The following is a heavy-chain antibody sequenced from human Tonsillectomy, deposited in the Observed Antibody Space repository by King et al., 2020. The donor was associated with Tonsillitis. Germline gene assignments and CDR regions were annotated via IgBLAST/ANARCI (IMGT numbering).Heavy chain of an antibody. J-gene: IGHJ4*02. V-gene: IGHV3-23*04. CDR2: VSGSGGSR. CDR1: GFTFSTYA. Sequence: QLVQSGGGVVQPGGSLRLSCAASGFTFSTYAMNWVRQAPGKGLEWVSTVSGSGGSRYYADSVKGRFIISRDNSKNTLYLQMNSLRAEDTAVYYGAKVRQSAKDSSGRSYYLDDWGQGTLVTVSA. D-gene: IGHD3-22*01. CDR3: AKVRQSAKDSSGRSYYLDD.